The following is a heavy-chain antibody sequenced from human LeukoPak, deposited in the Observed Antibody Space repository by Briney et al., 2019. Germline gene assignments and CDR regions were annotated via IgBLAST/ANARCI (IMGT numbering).Heavy chain of an antibody. J-gene: IGHJ6*03. V-gene: IGHV3-74*01. D-gene: IGHD2-8*01. CDR3: AKDRCSNGIGCYYYYMDV. Sequence: GGSLRLSCAASGFTFSSYWMHWVRQAPGKGLVWVSRINSDGSSTSYADSVKGRFTISRDNAKNTLYLQMNSLRAEDTAVYYCAKDRCSNGIGCYYYYMDVWGKGTTVTISS. CDR2: INSDGSST. CDR1: GFTFSSYW.